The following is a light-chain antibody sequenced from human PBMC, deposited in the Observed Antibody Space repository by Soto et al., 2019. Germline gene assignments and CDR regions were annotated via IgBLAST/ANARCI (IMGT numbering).Light chain of an antibody. V-gene: IGLV3-21*04. CDR3: QVWDSSSDHPL. Sequence: SYDLTQPPSVSVAPGKTARITCGGNNIGSKSVHWYQQKPGQAPVLVIYYDSDRLSGIPERFSGSNSGNTATLTISRVEAGDEADYYCQVWDSSSDHPLFGGGTKLTVL. CDR1: NIGSKS. J-gene: IGLJ2*01. CDR2: YDS.